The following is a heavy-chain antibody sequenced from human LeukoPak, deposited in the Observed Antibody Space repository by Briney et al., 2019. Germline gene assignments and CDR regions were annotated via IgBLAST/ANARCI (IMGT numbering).Heavy chain of an antibody. CDR1: GFTFSHFW. D-gene: IGHD3-3*01. V-gene: IGHV3-7*01. CDR2: IKQDGSEK. CDR3: ATQGGPDLWIGEDY. J-gene: IGHJ4*02. Sequence: GGSLRLSCAASGFTFSHFWMSWVRQAPGKGLEWLANIKQDGSEKYYLDSVKGRFTISRDNAENSLFLQMNSLRAEDTALYYCATQGGPDLWIGEDYWGQGTLVTVSS.